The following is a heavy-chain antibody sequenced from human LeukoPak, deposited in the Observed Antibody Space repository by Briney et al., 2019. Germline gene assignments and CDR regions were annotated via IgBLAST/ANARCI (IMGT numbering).Heavy chain of an antibody. CDR3: ARDGIRSSWLGNWFDP. D-gene: IGHD6-13*01. CDR1: GFTFDDYG. Sequence: SGGSLRLSCAASGFTFDDYGMSWVRQAPGKGLEWVSGINWNGGRTGYADSVKGRFTISRDNAKNSLSLQMNSLRAEDTAFYHCARDGIRSSWLGNWFDPWGQGTLVTVSS. V-gene: IGHV3-20*01. J-gene: IGHJ5*02. CDR2: INWNGGRT.